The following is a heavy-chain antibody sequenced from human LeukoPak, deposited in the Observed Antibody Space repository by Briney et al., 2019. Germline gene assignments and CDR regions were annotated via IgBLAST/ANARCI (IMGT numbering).Heavy chain of an antibody. CDR3: AREPPIVGATPGAFDI. D-gene: IGHD1-26*01. CDR1: GGSISSYY. Sequence: SETLSLTCTVSGGSISSYYWSWIRQPPGKGLEWIGYIYYSGSTNYNPSLKSRVTISVDTSKNQFSLKLSSVTAADTAVYYCAREPPIVGATPGAFDIWGQGTMVTVSS. CDR2: IYYSGST. J-gene: IGHJ3*02. V-gene: IGHV4-59*01.